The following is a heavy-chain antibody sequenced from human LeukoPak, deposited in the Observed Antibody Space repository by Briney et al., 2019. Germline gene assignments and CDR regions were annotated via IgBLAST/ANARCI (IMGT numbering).Heavy chain of an antibody. V-gene: IGHV4-59*08. CDR3: AGSTTWIQPYRFFDY. Sequence: SETLSLTCTVSGGSISSYYWSWIRQPPGKGLEWIGYIYYSGSTNYNPSLKSRVTISVDTSKTQFSLKLSSVTAADTAVYYCAGSTTWIQPYRFFDYWGQGTLVTVSS. D-gene: IGHD5-18*01. CDR1: GGSISSYY. J-gene: IGHJ4*02. CDR2: IYYSGST.